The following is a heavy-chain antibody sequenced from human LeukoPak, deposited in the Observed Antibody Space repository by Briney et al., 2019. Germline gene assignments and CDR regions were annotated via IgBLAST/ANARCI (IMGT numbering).Heavy chain of an antibody. J-gene: IGHJ4*02. CDR2: IKQDGSEK. Sequence: PGGSLRLSCVASGFTFSSSWMSWVRQAPGKGLEWVANIKQDGSEKSYVESVRGRFTISRDNAKNSLYLQLNSLRAEDTALYYYARDNPPDYWGQGTLVTVSS. CDR3: ARDNPPDY. V-gene: IGHV3-7*03. CDR1: GFTFSSSW.